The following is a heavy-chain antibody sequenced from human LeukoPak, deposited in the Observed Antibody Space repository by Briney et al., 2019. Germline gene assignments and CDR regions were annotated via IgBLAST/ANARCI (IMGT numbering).Heavy chain of an antibody. CDR2: ISTSGATI. CDR1: GFTFSSHE. CDR3: AKDRGIVGEPSVNTGIDY. V-gene: IGHV3-48*03. D-gene: IGHD1-26*01. Sequence: GGSLRLSCAASGFTFSSHEMNWVRQAPGKGLEWVSYISTSGATIYYADSVKGRFTISRDRSQKTLYLQMNSLRAEETAVYYCAKDRGIVGEPSVNTGIDYWGQGTLVTVSS. J-gene: IGHJ4*02.